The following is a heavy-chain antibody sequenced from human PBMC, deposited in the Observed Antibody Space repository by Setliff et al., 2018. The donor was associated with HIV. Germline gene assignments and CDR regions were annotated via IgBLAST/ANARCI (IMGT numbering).Heavy chain of an antibody. D-gene: IGHD3-3*01. CDR3: AKDELDRFGDFDY. CDR2: ISSSASAL. V-gene: IGHV3-48*03. CDR1: GFSFSEYE. Sequence: GGSLRLSCVASGFSFSEYEMIWVRQAPGKGLESISYISSSASALYYADSVKGRFTISRDNANNSLSLLMVSLRAEDTAVYYCAKDELDRFGDFDYWGQGTLVTVSS. J-gene: IGHJ4*02.